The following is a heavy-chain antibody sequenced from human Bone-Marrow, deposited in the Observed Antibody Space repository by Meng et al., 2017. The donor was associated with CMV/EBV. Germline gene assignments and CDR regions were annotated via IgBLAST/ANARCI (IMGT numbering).Heavy chain of an antibody. D-gene: IGHD3-3*01. CDR3: ARGGPYYDFWSGYSLFFYYYGMVV. V-gene: IGHV4-34*01. CDR2: INHSGST. J-gene: IGHJ6*02. Sequence: GSLRLSCAVYGGSFSGYYWSWIRQPPGKGLEWIGEINHSGSTNYNPSLKSRVTISVDTSKNQFSLKLSSVTAADTAVYYCARGGPYYDFWSGYSLFFYYYGMVVWGQGTTVTVSS. CDR1: GGSFSGYY.